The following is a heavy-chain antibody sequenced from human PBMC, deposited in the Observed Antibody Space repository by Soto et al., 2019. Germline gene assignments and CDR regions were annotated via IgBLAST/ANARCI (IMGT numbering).Heavy chain of an antibody. CDR1: GGSLENLA. CDR3: ARDGRTLRYLEWPAAFDS. V-gene: IGHV1-69*15. J-gene: IGHJ5*01. Sequence: QVHLVQSGAEVRTPGSSVKISCKASGGSLENLAISWVRQAPGQGFEWMGRVIPVLGTTDYAHNFQGRVTVTADESTTTVYLELSSLKSEDTAVYYCARDGRTLRYLEWPAAFDSWGQGTLVTVSS. D-gene: IGHD3-3*01. CDR2: VIPVLGTT.